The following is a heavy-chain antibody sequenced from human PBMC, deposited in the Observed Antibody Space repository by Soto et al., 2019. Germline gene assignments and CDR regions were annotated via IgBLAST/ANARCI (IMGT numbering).Heavy chain of an antibody. CDR2: IDRSSNSI. CDR3: AKERGGSHPTAMDY. CDR1: GFTFSSYS. V-gene: IGHV3-23*05. J-gene: IGHJ4*02. D-gene: IGHD5-18*01. Sequence: GGSLRLSCAASGFTFSSYSMNWVRQAPGKGLEWVSSIDRSSNSIYYADSVKGRFSISRDNSQNTLYLQMNSLRPEDTALYFCAKERGGSHPTAMDYWGQGILVTVSS.